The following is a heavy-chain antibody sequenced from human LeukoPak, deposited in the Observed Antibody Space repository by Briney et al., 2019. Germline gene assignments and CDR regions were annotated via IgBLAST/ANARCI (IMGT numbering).Heavy chain of an antibody. CDR2: IYYSGST. CDR1: GGSISSYY. CDR3: ASSDSSGYYDY. D-gene: IGHD3-22*01. V-gene: IGHV4-59*01. Sequence: SETLSLTCTVSGGSISSYYWRWIRQPAGKGLEWIGYIYYSGSTNYNPSLKSRVTISVDTSKNQFSLKLSSVTAADTAVYYCASSDSSGYYDYWGQGTLVTVSS. J-gene: IGHJ4*02.